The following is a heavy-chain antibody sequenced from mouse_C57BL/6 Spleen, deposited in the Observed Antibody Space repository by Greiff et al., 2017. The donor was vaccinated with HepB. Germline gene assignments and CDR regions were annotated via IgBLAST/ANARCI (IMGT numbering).Heavy chain of an antibody. Sequence: VQLQQSGAELVKPGASVKLSCKASGYTFTSYWMQWVKQRPGQGLEWIGEIDPSDSYTNYNQKFKGKATLTVDTSSSTAYMQLRSLTSEDSAVYYCARSYYGYDWYFDVWGTGTTVTVSS. D-gene: IGHD2-14*01. V-gene: IGHV1-50*01. CDR2: IDPSDSYT. CDR1: GYTFTSYW. J-gene: IGHJ1*03. CDR3: ARSYYGYDWYFDV.